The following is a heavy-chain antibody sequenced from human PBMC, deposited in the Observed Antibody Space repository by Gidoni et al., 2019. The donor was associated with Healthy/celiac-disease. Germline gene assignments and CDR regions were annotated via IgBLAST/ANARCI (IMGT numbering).Heavy chain of an antibody. CDR2: ISSSSSTI. D-gene: IGHD3-9*01. CDR3: ARDGAPNYDILTGYYLPDIFDY. J-gene: IGHJ4*02. CDR1: GFTFSSYS. Sequence: EVQLVESGGGLVQPGGSLRLSCAASGFTFSSYSMNWVRQAPGKGLEWVSYISSSSSTIYYADSVKGRFTISRDNAKNSLYLQMNSLRDEDTAVYYCARDGAPNYDILTGYYLPDIFDYWGQGTLVTVSS. V-gene: IGHV3-48*02.